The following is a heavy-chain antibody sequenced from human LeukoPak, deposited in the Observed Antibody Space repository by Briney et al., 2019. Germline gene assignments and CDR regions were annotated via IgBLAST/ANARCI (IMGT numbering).Heavy chain of an antibody. Sequence: GGSLRLSCAASGFTFGSYAMSWVRQAPGKGMEWVSAISGSGGSTYYADSVKGRFTISRDNSKNTLYLQMNSLRAEDTAVYYCAKFVGRGDLEDYFDYWGQGTLVTVSS. J-gene: IGHJ4*02. CDR3: AKFVGRGDLEDYFDY. CDR2: ISGSGGST. CDR1: GFTFGSYA. V-gene: IGHV3-23*01.